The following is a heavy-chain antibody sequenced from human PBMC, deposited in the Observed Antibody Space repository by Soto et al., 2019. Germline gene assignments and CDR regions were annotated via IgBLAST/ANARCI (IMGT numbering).Heavy chain of an antibody. CDR3: ARSITGSAYFDY. D-gene: IGHD3-10*01. CDR2: TYYRSKWYY. CDR1: GDSVSSNGAT. Sequence: PSQTLSLTCAVSGDSVSSNGATWNWIRQSPSRGLQWLGRTYYRSKWYYDYAESVKSRITINPDTSKNQFSLQLISVTPEDTAVYYCARSITGSAYFDYWAQRTLVPVSS. V-gene: IGHV6-1*01. J-gene: IGHJ4*02.